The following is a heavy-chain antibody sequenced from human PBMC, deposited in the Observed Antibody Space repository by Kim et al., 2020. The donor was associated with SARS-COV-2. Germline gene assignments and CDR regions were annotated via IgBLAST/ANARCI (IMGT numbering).Heavy chain of an antibody. Sequence: KSRVTIAVDTSKNQFSLKLSSVTAADTAVYYCARDPHYYDSSGYWNYFDYWGQGTLVTVSS. J-gene: IGHJ4*02. CDR3: ARDPHYYDSSGYWNYFDY. V-gene: IGHV4-30-2*04. D-gene: IGHD3-22*01.